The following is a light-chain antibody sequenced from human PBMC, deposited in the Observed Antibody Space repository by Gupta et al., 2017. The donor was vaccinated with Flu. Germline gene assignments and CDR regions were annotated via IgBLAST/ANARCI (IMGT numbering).Light chain of an antibody. Sequence: QSALTQPASVSGSPGQSITISCTGTTSDVGGYNSVSWYQQRPGTAPTLMIYDVTNRPSGISNRFSGSKSGNTASLTISGLQAEDEADYYCSAYTSGSTLTVAFGGGTKLTVL. CDR1: TSDVGGYNS. V-gene: IGLV2-14*01. CDR3: SAYTSGSTLTVA. J-gene: IGLJ2*01. CDR2: DVT.